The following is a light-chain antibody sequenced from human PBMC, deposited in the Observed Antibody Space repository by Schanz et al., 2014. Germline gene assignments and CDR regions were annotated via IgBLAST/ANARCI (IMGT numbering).Light chain of an antibody. Sequence: QSALTQPPSASGSPGQSVTISCTGTSSDVGGHDYVSWYQHHPGKAPKVMIYQVSKRPSGVPDRFSGSKSGNTASLTISGLQAEDEADYYCSSYTSITILFGGGTKLTVL. CDR3: SSYTSITIL. V-gene: IGLV2-8*01. CDR2: QVS. J-gene: IGLJ2*01. CDR1: SSDVGGHDY.